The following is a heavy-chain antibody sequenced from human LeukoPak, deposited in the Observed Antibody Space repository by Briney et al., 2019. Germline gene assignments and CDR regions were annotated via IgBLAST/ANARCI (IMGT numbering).Heavy chain of an antibody. CDR3: ARDGSRAYYDILTGQFLFDY. J-gene: IGHJ4*02. Sequence: PGGSLRLSCAASGFTFSSYSMNWVRQAPGKGLEWVSSISSSSSYIYYADSVKGRFTISRDNSKNTLYLQMNSLRAEDTAVYYCARDGSRAYYDILTGQFLFDYWGQGTLVTVSS. V-gene: IGHV3-21*01. CDR1: GFTFSSYS. D-gene: IGHD3-9*01. CDR2: ISSSSSYI.